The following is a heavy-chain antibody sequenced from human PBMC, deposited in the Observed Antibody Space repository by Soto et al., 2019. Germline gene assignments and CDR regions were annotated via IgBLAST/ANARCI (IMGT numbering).Heavy chain of an antibody. Sequence: GGSLRLSCAASGFPFTNAWINWVRQVPGKGLEWVGRVKSKTDGGSSDYAAPVKGRFAVSRDDSKKIIYLQMNSLKIEDIGVFYCTTDSRTTLPEIRFDYWGHGTQVTVSS. CDR2: VKSKTDGGSS. V-gene: IGHV3-15*07. J-gene: IGHJ4*01. CDR3: TTDSRTTLPEIRFDY. CDR1: GFPFTNAW. D-gene: IGHD1-26*01.